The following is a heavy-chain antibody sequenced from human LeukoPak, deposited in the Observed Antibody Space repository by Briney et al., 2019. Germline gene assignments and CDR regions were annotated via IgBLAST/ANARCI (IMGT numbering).Heavy chain of an antibody. J-gene: IGHJ4*02. CDR3: ASSGDYGDLYFDY. Sequence: SETLSLTCTVSGGSISSSSYYWGWIRQPPGKGLEWIGSIYYSGSTYYNPSLKSRVTISVDTSKNQFSLKLSSVTAADTAAYYCASSGDYGDLYFDYWGQGTLVTVSS. V-gene: IGHV4-39*01. D-gene: IGHD4-17*01. CDR1: GGSISSSSYY. CDR2: IYYSGST.